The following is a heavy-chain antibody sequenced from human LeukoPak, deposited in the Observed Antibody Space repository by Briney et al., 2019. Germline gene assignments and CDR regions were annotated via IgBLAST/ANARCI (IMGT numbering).Heavy chain of an antibody. CDR1: GYTFTSYY. CDR2: ISPSGGST. Sequence: ASVKVSCEASGYTFTSYYMHWVRQAPGQGLEWMGIISPSGGSTSYAQRFQGRVTMTRDTSTSTVYMELSSLRSEDTAVYYCARDRASSGPIRGRRFDPWGQGTMVTVSS. D-gene: IGHD3-22*01. CDR3: ARDRASSGPIRGRRFDP. J-gene: IGHJ5*02. V-gene: IGHV1-46*01.